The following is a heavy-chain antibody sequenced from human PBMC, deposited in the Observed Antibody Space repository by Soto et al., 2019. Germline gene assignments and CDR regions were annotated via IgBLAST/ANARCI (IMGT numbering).Heavy chain of an antibody. CDR2: ISSSSSTI. D-gene: IGHD2-21*02. CDR3: ARVPPSIVVVTATLDYYGMDV. J-gene: IGHJ6*02. V-gene: IGHV3-48*02. CDR1: GFTFSSYS. Sequence: GGSLRLSCAASGFTFSSYSMNWVRQAPGKGLEWVSYISSSSSTIYYADSVKGRFTISRDNAKNSLYLQMNSLRDEDTAVYYCARVPPSIVVVTATLDYYGMDVWGQGTTVTVS.